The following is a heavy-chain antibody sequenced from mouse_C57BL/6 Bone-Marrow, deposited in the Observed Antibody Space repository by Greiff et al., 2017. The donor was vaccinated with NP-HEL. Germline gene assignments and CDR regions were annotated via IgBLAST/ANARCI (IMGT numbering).Heavy chain of an antibody. V-gene: IGHV1-5*01. CDR3: TSYYYGSSYYFDY. J-gene: IGHJ2*01. CDR2: IYPGNSDT. D-gene: IGHD1-1*01. CDR1: GYTFTSYW. Sequence: EVQLQQSGTVLARPGASVKMSCKTSGYTFTSYWMHWVKQRPGQGLEWIGAIYPGNSDTSYNQKFKGKAKLTAVTSASTAYMELSSLTNYDSAVYYCTSYYYGSSYYFDYWGQGTTLTVSS.